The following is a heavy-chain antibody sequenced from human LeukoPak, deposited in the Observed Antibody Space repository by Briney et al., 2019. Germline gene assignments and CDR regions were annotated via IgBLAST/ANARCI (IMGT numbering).Heavy chain of an antibody. Sequence: SETLSFTCSVSGGSISSYYWSWIPQPPGKGLEWVGYIYYSPSTNYTPSLKSRVTISLDTSKTQFSLKLSSVTAADTDVYYCAIGVYIAAAQYGYWGQGTLVTVSS. CDR1: GGSISSYY. D-gene: IGHD6-13*01. V-gene: IGHV4-59*01. CDR3: AIGVYIAAAQYGY. J-gene: IGHJ4*02. CDR2: IYYSPST.